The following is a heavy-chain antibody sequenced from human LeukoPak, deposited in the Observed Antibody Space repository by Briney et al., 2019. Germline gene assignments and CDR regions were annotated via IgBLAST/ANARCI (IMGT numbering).Heavy chain of an antibody. J-gene: IGHJ4*02. CDR3: AREYCTNGVCSIFDY. V-gene: IGHV1-2*02. CDR1: GYTFTGYY. CDR2: INPNSGGT. Sequence: ASVKVSCKASGYTFTGYYMHWVRQAPGQGLEWMGWINPNSGGTNYAQKFQGRVTMTRDTSISTAYMELSRLRSDDTAVYYCAREYCTNGVCSIFDYWGQGTLVTVSS. D-gene: IGHD2-8*01.